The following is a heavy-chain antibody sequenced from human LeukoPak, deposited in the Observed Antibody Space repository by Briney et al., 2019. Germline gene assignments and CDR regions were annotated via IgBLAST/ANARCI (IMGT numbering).Heavy chain of an antibody. CDR1: GGSISSYY. V-gene: IGHV4-59*01. CDR3: ARDCSSSSCYDY. D-gene: IGHD2-2*01. CDR2: IYYSGST. Sequence: SETLSLTCTVSGGSISSYYWSWIRQPPGKGLDWIGYIYYSGSTNYIPSLKSRVTVSVDTSKNQFSLRLGSVTAADTALYYCARDCSSSSCYDYWGQGTLVTVSS. J-gene: IGHJ4*02.